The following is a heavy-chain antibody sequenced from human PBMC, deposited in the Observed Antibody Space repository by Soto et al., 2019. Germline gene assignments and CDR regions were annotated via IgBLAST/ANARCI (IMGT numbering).Heavy chain of an antibody. J-gene: IGHJ4*01. Sequence: PGGSLRLSCAASGFAFSNAGINWVRQAPGKGLEWVGRIKSRALGGTTDFAAPVRGRFAITRDDSRNMVYMQMNNLNTEDTAVYYCTTDSYSPIVEVRFDYWGHGTLVTVSS. V-gene: IGHV3-15*05. CDR1: GFAFSNAG. D-gene: IGHD1-26*01. CDR3: TTDSYSPIVEVRFDY. CDR2: IKSRALGGTT.